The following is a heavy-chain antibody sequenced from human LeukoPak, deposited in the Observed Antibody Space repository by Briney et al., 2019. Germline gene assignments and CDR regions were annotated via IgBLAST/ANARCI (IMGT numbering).Heavy chain of an antibody. V-gene: IGHV1-69*05. CDR1: GGTFSSYA. J-gene: IGHJ6*03. CDR2: IIPILGTA. D-gene: IGHD2-21*01. Sequence: SVKVSCKASGGTFSSYAISWVRQAPGQGLEWMGGIIPILGTANYAQKFQGRVTITMDESTSTAYMELSSLRSEDTAVYYCARAAVAYCGGDCYMDVWGKGTTVTVSS. CDR3: ARAAVAYCGGDCYMDV.